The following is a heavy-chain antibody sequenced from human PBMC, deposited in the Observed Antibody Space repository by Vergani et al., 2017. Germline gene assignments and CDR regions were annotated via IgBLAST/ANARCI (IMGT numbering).Heavy chain of an antibody. CDR1: GGSISSGGYS. Sequence: QLQLQESGSGLVKPSQTLSLTCAVSGGSISSGGYSWSWIRQPPGKGLEWIGYIYYSGSTYYNPSLKSRVTISVDTSKNQFSLKLSSVTAADTAVYYCARRANLVVVPAAIGWFDPWGQGTLVTVSS. V-gene: IGHV4-30-2*05. CDR3: ARRANLVVVPAAIGWFDP. CDR2: IYYSGST. D-gene: IGHD2-2*01. J-gene: IGHJ5*02.